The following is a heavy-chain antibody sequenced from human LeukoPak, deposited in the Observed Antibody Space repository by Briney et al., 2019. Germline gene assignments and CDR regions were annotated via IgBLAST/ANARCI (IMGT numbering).Heavy chain of an antibody. J-gene: IGHJ4*02. D-gene: IGHD2/OR15-2a*01. Sequence: GASVKVSCKASGYTFTGYYMHWVRQAPGQGLEWMGWINPNSGGTSYAQKFQGRVTMTRDTSISTAYMELSRLRSDDTAVYYCARGMEYYYSDYWGQGTLVTVSS. V-gene: IGHV1-2*02. CDR1: GYTFTGYY. CDR3: ARGMEYYYSDY. CDR2: INPNSGGT.